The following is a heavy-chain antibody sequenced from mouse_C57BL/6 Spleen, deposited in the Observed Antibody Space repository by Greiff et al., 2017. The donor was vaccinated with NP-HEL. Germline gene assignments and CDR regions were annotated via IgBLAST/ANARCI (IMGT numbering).Heavy chain of an antibody. Sequence: QVQLKQSGAELVRPGTSVKVSCKASGYAFTNYLIEWVKQRPGQGLEWIGVINPGSGGTNYNEKFKGKATLTADKSSSTAYMQLSSLTSEDSAVYFCARSLDGYYVDWFAYWGQGTLVTVSA. CDR2: INPGSGGT. D-gene: IGHD2-3*01. CDR1: GYAFTNYL. J-gene: IGHJ3*01. CDR3: ARSLDGYYVDWFAY. V-gene: IGHV1-54*01.